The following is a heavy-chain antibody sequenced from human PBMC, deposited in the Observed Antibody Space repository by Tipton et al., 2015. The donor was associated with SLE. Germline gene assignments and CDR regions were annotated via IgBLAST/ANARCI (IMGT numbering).Heavy chain of an antibody. Sequence: QSGPEVKKPGASVKVSCKASGYTFTSYGISWVRQAPGQGLEWMGRIIPIFGTANYAQKFQGRVTITADESTSTAYMELSSLRSEDTAVYYCARGKQGGGAYYFDYWGQGTLVTVSS. CDR3: ARGKQGGGAYYFDY. V-gene: IGHV1-69*13. D-gene: IGHD2-15*01. CDR2: IIPIFGTA. J-gene: IGHJ4*02. CDR1: GYTFTSYG.